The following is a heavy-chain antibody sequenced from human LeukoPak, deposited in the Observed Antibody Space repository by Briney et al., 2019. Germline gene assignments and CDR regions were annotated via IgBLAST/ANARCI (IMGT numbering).Heavy chain of an antibody. Sequence: GSLRLSCAASGFTFSSYGMHWIRQPPGKGLXXXXXXXXSGSTYYNPSLKSRVTISVDTSKNQFSLKLSSVTAADTAVYYCARHKGRWELLQKVKKHFDYWGQGTLVTVSS. CDR1: GFTFSSYG. CDR2: XXXSGST. D-gene: IGHD1-26*01. J-gene: IGHJ4*02. V-gene: IGHV4-39*01. CDR3: ARHKGRWELLQKVKKHFDY.